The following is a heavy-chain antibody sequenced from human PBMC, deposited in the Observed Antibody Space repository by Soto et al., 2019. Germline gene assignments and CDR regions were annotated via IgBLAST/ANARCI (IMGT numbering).Heavy chain of an antibody. J-gene: IGHJ5*02. Sequence: PGGSLRLSCAASGFRFASYGMYWVRQTPGKGLEWVALISSDGSKKDYAESVRGRFTISRDNSKNTLYLQMNSLRVEDTAVYYCTKPASGLQWPPFDPRGHGNLVTVS. CDR1: GFRFASYG. CDR2: ISSDGSKK. V-gene: IGHV3-30*18. D-gene: IGHD6-19*01. CDR3: TKPASGLQWPPFDP.